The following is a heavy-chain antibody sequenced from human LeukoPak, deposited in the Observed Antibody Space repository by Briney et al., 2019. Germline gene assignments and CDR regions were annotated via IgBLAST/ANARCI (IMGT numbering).Heavy chain of an antibody. V-gene: IGHV1-69*05. CDR3: ARGDYDFWSGLMFDP. CDR2: IIPIFGTA. CDR1: GGTFSSYA. Sequence: ASVKVSCKASGGTFSSYAISWVRQAPGQGLEWMGRIIPIFGTANYAQKFQGRVTITTDESTSTAYMELSSLRSEDRAVYYGARGDYDFWSGLMFDPWGQGTLVTVSS. J-gene: IGHJ5*02. D-gene: IGHD3-3*01.